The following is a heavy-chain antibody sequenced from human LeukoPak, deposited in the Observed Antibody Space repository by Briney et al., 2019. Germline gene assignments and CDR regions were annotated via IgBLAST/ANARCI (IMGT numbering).Heavy chain of an antibody. CDR3: ARKYYYDSSGSDAFDI. D-gene: IGHD3-22*01. V-gene: IGHV3-33*01. J-gene: IGHJ3*02. Sequence: GGSLRLSCVASGFTFSSYGMHWVRQAPGKGLEWVAVIWYDGSNKYYADSVKGRFTISRDNSKNTLYLQMNSLRAEDTAVYYCARKYYYDSSGSDAFDIWGQGTMVTVSS. CDR2: IWYDGSNK. CDR1: GFTFSSYG.